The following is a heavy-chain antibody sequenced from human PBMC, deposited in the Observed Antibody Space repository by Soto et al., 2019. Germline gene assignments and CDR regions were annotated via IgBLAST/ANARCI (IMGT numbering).Heavy chain of an antibody. CDR1: GFTFGDSY. D-gene: IGHD2-15*01. Sequence: QVQLVESGGGLVPPGGSLILSCAGSGFTFGDSYMSWIRQAPGKGLEWLSYISPGSRYPAYADSVKGRCTISRDNAKRSLYLQMMSLTAEDTAIYYCVRGGGGGLFDPWGQGTMVTVSS. CDR3: VRGGGGGLFDP. CDR2: ISPGSRYP. J-gene: IGHJ5*02. V-gene: IGHV3-11*06.